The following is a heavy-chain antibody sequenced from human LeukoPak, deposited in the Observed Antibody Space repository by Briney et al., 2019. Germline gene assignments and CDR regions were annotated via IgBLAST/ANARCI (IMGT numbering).Heavy chain of an antibody. D-gene: IGHD1-26*01. CDR1: GFTFSSYA. V-gene: IGHV3-23*01. J-gene: IGHJ3*02. Sequence: GGSLRLSCAASGFTFSSYAMSWVRQGPGKGLEWVSAISGSGGSTYYADSVKGRFTISRDNSKNTLYLQMNSLRAEDTAVYYCAKAQYSGSYFGAFDIWGQGTMVTVSS. CDR3: AKAQYSGSYFGAFDI. CDR2: ISGSGGST.